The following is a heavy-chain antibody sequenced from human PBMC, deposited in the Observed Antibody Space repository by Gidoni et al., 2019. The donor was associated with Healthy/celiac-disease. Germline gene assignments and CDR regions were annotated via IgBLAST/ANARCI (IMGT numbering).Heavy chain of an antibody. J-gene: IGHJ4*02. Sequence: QVQLQASGPGLVKTSVTLSLTCAVSGGSISSSNWWSWVRQPPGQGLEWIGQIYHSGSTNYNPSHKRRVTISVDKSKNQFSLKLSSVTAADTAVYYCARALAVAFDYWGQGTLVTVSS. CDR2: IYHSGST. CDR1: GGSISSSNW. V-gene: IGHV4-4*02. CDR3: ARALAVAFDY. D-gene: IGHD6-19*01.